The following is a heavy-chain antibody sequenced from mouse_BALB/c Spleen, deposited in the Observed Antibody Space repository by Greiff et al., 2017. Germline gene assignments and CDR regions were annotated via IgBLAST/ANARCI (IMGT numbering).Heavy chain of an antibody. CDR1: GFTFSSYT. J-gene: IGHJ2*01. CDR3: ARKTNYYGSSSLDY. Sequence: EVQLVESGGGLVQPGGSLKLSCAASGFTFSSYTMSWVRQTPEKRLEWVAYISNGGGSTYYPDTVKGRFTISRDNARNILYLQMSSLRSEDTAMYYCARKTNYYGSSSLDYWGQGTTLTVSS. CDR2: ISNGGGST. V-gene: IGHV5-12-2*01. D-gene: IGHD1-1*01.